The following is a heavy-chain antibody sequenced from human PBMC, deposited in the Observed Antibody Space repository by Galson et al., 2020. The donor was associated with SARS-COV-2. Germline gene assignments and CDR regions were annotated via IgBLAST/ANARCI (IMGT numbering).Heavy chain of an antibody. Sequence: ETSETLSITCTVSGGSISSSSYYWGWIRQPPGKGLEWIGSIYYSGSTYYNPSLKSRVTISVDTSKNQFSLKLSSVTAADTAVYYCARLYSSSLGYYYYGMDVWGQGTTVTVSS. J-gene: IGHJ6*02. CDR2: IYYSGST. V-gene: IGHV4-39*01. D-gene: IGHD6-6*01. CDR1: GGSISSSSYY. CDR3: ARLYSSSLGYYYYGMDV.